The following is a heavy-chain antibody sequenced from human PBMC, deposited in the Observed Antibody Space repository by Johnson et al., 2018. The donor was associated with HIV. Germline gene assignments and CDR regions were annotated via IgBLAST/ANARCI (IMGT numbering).Heavy chain of an antibody. CDR1: GFTFSSYG. V-gene: IGHV3-30*03. D-gene: IGHD6-6*01. J-gene: IGHJ3*02. CDR3: ARDRSPYSSSGTIDAFDI. Sequence: QVQLVESGGGVVQPGRSLRLSCAASGFTFSSYGMHWVRQAPCKGLEWVAVISYDGSNKYYADSVKGRFTISRDNSKNTLYLQMNSLRAEDTAVYYCARDRSPYSSSGTIDAFDIWGQGTMVTVSS. CDR2: ISYDGSNK.